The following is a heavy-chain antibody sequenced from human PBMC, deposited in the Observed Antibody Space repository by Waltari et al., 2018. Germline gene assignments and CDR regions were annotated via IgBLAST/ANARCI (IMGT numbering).Heavy chain of an antibody. CDR2: IYWDDDK. CDR3: AHRVSSSWYPKDNYGMDV. CDR1: GFSLSTSGVG. J-gene: IGHJ6*02. Sequence: QITLKESGPTLVKPTQTLTLTCTFSGFSLSTSGVGVGWIRQPPGKALEWLALIYWDDDKRYSPSLKSRLTITKDTSKNQVVLTMTNMDPVDTATYYCAHRVSSSWYPKDNYGMDVWGQGTTVTVPS. D-gene: IGHD6-13*01. V-gene: IGHV2-5*02.